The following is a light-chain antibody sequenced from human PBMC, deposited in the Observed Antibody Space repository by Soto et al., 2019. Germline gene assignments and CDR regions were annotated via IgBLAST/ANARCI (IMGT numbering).Light chain of an antibody. J-gene: IGLJ2*01. CDR1: SSDVGGYNS. V-gene: IGLV2-8*01. CDR2: EVS. Sequence: ALTQPPSASGSPGQSVTIPCTGTSSDVGGYNSVSWYQQHPGKVPKLMIYEVSKRPSGVPDRFSGSKSGNTASLTVSGLQAEDEADYYCSSYAGSNNVVFGGGTKLTVL. CDR3: SSYAGSNNVV.